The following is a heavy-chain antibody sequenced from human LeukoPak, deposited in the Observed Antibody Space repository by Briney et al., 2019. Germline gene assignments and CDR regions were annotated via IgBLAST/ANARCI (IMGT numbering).Heavy chain of an antibody. CDR2: INPNSGGT. CDR1: GYTFTGYY. Sequence: ASVKVSCKASGYTFTGYYMHWVRQAPGQGLEWMGWINPNSGGTNYAQKFQGRVTMTRDTSISTAYMELRSLRSDDTAVYYCARDYYDSSGYYIFDYWGQGTLVTVSS. CDR3: ARDYYDSSGYYIFDY. D-gene: IGHD3-22*01. V-gene: IGHV1-2*02. J-gene: IGHJ4*02.